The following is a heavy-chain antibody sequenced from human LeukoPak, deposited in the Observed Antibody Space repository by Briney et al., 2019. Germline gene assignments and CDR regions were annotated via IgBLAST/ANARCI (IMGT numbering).Heavy chain of an antibody. V-gene: IGHV4-34*01. D-gene: IGHD6-19*01. CDR3: ARVSRWFLGVAGYADF. J-gene: IGHJ4*02. CDR1: GGSFSGYS. CDR2: TNHSGSA. Sequence: PSETLSLTCAFSGGSFSGYSWSWIRQTPGQGLEWIGETNHSGSANYNPSLKSRVTISVDASKSQFSLKLRSVTAADTAVYSCARVSRWFLGVAGYADFWGQGTQVTVSS.